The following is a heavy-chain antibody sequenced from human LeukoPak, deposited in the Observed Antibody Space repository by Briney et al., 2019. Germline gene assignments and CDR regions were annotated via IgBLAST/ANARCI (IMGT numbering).Heavy chain of an antibody. V-gene: IGHV3-53*01. CDR1: GFTVSSNY. J-gene: IGHJ3*02. CDR3: ASTYYYDSSGYTSGAFDI. D-gene: IGHD3-22*01. CDR2: IYSGGST. Sequence: SGGSLRLSCAASGFTVSSNYMSWVRQAPGKGLEWVSVIYSGGSTYYADSVKGRFTISRDNSKNTLYLQMNSLRAEDTAVYYCASTYYYDSSGYTSGAFDIWGQGTMVTVSS.